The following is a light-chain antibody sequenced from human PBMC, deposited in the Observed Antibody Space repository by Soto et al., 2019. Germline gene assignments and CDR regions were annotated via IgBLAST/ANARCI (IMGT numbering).Light chain of an antibody. CDR2: KSN. CDR1: SSCIGTNY. Sequence: QSVLTQPPSASGTPGQRVTISCSGSSSCIGTNYVYWYQQFPGTAPKLLIYKSNQRPSGVPDRFSGSKSGTSASLAISGLLSEDEADYHCASWDDSLSGYVFGTGTKVPVL. V-gene: IGLV1-47*01. J-gene: IGLJ1*01. CDR3: ASWDDSLSGYV.